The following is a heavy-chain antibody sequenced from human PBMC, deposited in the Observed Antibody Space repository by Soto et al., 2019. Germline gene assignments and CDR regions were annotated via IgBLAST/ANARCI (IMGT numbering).Heavy chain of an antibody. CDR3: SSLGEYTSPDQHYYCMDV. CDR1: GYSFTSYW. J-gene: IGHJ6*04. CDR2: IYPGDSDT. Sequence: GESLKISCKGSGYSFTSYWIGWVRQMPGKGLEWMGIIYPGDSDTRYSPSFQGQVTISADKSISTAYLQWSSLKASDTAMYYCSSLGEYTSPDQHYYCMDVWGKGTSVTVSS. D-gene: IGHD4-17*01. V-gene: IGHV5-51*01.